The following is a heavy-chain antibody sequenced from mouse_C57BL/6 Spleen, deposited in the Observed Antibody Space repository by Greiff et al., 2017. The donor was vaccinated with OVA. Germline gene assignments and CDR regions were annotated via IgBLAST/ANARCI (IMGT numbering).Heavy chain of an antibody. CDR1: GYTFTSYW. CDR3: ASAFYYDYDGFDC. CDR2: IYPGSGST. Sequence: QVQLQQPGAELVKPGASVKMSCKASGYTFTSYWITWVKQRPGQGLEWIGDIYPGSGSTNYNEKFKSKATLTVDKSSSTAYMQLSSLTSEDSAVYYCASAFYYDYDGFDCWGQCTTLTVSS. D-gene: IGHD2-4*01. V-gene: IGHV1-55*01. J-gene: IGHJ2*01.